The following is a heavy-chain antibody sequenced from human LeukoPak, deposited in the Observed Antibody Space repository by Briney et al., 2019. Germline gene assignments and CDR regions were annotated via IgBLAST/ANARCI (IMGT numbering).Heavy chain of an antibody. D-gene: IGHD1-1*01. V-gene: IGHV3-7*01. J-gene: IGHJ4*02. CDR2: VKQDGSDK. CDR1: GFTFSTYW. Sequence: GGSLRLSCAASGFTFSTYWMTWVRQAPGKGLEWVANVKQDGSDKYYVDSVKGRFTISKDNAKNSLYLQMNSLRAEDTAVYYCVRDFSRTRLERPFDYWGQGTLVTVSS. CDR3: VRDFSRTRLERPFDY.